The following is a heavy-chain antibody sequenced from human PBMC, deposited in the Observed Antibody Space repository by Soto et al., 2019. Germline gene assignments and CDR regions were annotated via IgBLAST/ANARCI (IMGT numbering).Heavy chain of an antibody. J-gene: IGHJ6*03. CDR1: GYTFTSYA. V-gene: IGHV1-3*01. CDR3: ARGRNIAARSYYYYYYMDV. Sequence: ASVKVSCTASGYTFTSYAMHWVRQAPGQRLEWMGWINAGNGNTKNSQKFQGRVTITRDTSASTAFMELSSLRSEDTAVYYCARGRNIAARSYYYYYYMDVWGKGTTVTVSS. CDR2: INAGNGNT. D-gene: IGHD6-6*01.